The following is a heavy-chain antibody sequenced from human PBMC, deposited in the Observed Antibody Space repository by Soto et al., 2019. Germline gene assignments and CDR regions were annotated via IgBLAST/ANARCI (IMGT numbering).Heavy chain of an antibody. CDR1: GGTFSSYA. CDR3: ARDKVSGRDGYNYFDY. D-gene: IGHD5-12*01. Sequence: ASVKVSCKASGGTFSSYAISWVRQAPGQGLEWMGGIIPIFGTANYAQKFQGRVTITADESTSTAYMELSSLRSEDTAVYYCARDKVSGRDGYNYFDYWGQGTLVTVSS. J-gene: IGHJ4*02. CDR2: IIPIFGTA. V-gene: IGHV1-69*13.